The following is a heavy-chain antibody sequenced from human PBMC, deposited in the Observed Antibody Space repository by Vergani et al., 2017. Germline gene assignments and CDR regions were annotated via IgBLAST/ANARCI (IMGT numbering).Heavy chain of an antibody. D-gene: IGHD2-21*01. CDR2: INPIDSKI. CDR3: TRHXPCGDGACLHFDH. CDR1: ESSFISNE. J-gene: IGHJ4*02. Sequence: EVMLVQSGAEVKKPGESRKISCKYSESSFISNEIAWVRQMSGKGLQWMGNINPIDSKIAYSPSFQGQAIMSLDKSITTAYLQWRSLKASDTAIYYCTRHXPCGDGACLHFDHWGKGTQVTVSS. V-gene: IGHV5-51*01.